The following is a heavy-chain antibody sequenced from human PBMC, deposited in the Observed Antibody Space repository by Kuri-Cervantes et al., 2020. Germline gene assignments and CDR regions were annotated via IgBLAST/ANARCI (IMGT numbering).Heavy chain of an antibody. CDR3: ARVPHYYDSSGHQFDY. CDR1: GITLTTYA. V-gene: IGHV1-69*06. CDR2: IAPVFGRV. J-gene: IGHJ4*02. D-gene: IGHD3-22*01. Sequence: SVKVSCKASGITLTTYAISWVRQTPGQGLEYMGGIAPVFGRVDYAQKFQDKVTITAEKSTNTAYMEVSSLRSEDTAVYYCARVPHYYDSSGHQFDYWGQGTLVTVSS.